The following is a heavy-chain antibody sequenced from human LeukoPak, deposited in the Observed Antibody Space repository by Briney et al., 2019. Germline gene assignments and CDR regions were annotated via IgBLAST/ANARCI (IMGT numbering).Heavy chain of an antibody. CDR2: IQYDGSNE. Sequence: PGGSLRLSCAASGFTVRTNYMNWVRQAPGKGLEWVAYIQYDGSNEQYADSVKGRFSISRDSSKNILYLQLNSLRAEDTAVYYCAKDRCSNGIGCYYYYMDVWGKGTTVTISS. CDR3: AKDRCSNGIGCYYYYMDV. V-gene: IGHV3-30*02. CDR1: GFTVRTNY. D-gene: IGHD2-8*01. J-gene: IGHJ6*03.